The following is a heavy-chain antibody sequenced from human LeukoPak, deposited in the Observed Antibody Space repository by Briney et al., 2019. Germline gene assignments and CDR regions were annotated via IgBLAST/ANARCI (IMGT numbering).Heavy chain of an antibody. D-gene: IGHD2-2*01. CDR3: ATHVSIVAPATLNYGDNWFDP. V-gene: IGHV4-39*01. Sequence: SETLSLTCTVSGDSLISNYWSWIRQPPGKGLEWIGSIYYRGTTYYNPSLKSRVTISVDTSKNQFSLNLNSVTAADTAIYYCATHVSIVAPATLNYGDNWFDPWGQGTLVIVSS. CDR1: GDSLISNY. CDR2: IYYRGTT. J-gene: IGHJ5*02.